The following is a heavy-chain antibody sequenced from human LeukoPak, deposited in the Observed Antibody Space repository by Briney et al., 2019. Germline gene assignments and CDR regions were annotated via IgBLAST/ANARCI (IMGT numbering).Heavy chain of an antibody. V-gene: IGHV4-4*07. Sequence: SETLSLTCTVSGGSISSFYWSWIRQSAGKGLEWIGRIYVTGSTNYSPSLKSRVTMSVDTSKNQFSLKLSSVTAADTAVYYCAKGIAVAGSPFYDAFDIWGQGTMVTVSS. D-gene: IGHD6-19*01. CDR1: GGSISSFY. CDR3: AKGIAVAGSPFYDAFDI. J-gene: IGHJ3*02. CDR2: IYVTGST.